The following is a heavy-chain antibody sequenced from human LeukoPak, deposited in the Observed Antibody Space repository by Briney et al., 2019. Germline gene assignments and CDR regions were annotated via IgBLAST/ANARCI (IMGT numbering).Heavy chain of an antibody. J-gene: IGHJ5*02. CDR3: ARWGVYNWFDP. V-gene: IGHV4-4*07. Sequence: PSETLSLTCTVSGGSISSYYWSWIRQPAGKGLEWIGRIYYSGSIYYNPSLKSRVTISVDTSKNQFSLKLSSVTAADTAVYYCARWGVYNWFDPWGQGTLVTVSS. CDR2: IYYSGSI. CDR1: GGSISSYY. D-gene: IGHD3-10*01.